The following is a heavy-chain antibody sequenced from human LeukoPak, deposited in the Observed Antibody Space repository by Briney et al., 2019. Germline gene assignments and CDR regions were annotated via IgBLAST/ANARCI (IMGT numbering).Heavy chain of an antibody. CDR2: IIPIFGTA. D-gene: IGHD5-12*01. J-gene: IGHJ4*02. CDR3: AGHSGYDFYYVDY. Sequence: SVKVSCKASGGTFSSYAISWVRQAPGRGLEWMGGIIPIFGTANYAQKFQGRVTITADESTSTAYMELSSLRSEDTAVYYCAGHSGYDFYYVDYWGQGTLVTVSS. CDR1: GGTFSSYA. V-gene: IGHV1-69*13.